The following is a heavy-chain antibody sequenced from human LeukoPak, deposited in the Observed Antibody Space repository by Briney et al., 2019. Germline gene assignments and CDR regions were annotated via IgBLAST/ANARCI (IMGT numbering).Heavy chain of an antibody. CDR1: GGTFSNYA. Sequence: SVKVSCKASGGTFSNYAISWVRQAPGQGLEWMGGIIPIFGTANYAQKFQGRVTITADKSTSTSYMELSSLRSDDTAVYYCARGGTVLRPNSPYDYWGQGTLVTVSS. D-gene: IGHD4-17*01. CDR2: IIPIFGTA. CDR3: ARGGTVLRPNSPYDY. J-gene: IGHJ4*02. V-gene: IGHV1-69*06.